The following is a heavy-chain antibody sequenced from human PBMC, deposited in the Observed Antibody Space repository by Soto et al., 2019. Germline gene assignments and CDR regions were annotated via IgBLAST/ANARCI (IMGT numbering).Heavy chain of an antibody. CDR1: GFTFSSYA. Sequence: EVQLLESGGGLVQPGGSLRLSCAASGFTFSSYAMSWVRQAPGKGLEWVSAISGSGGSTYYADSVKGRFTISRDNSKNTLYLTMNSLRAEDTAVYYCAATRGYNYYYGMDVWGQGTTVTVSS. V-gene: IGHV3-23*01. D-gene: IGHD3-22*01. CDR3: AATRGYNYYYGMDV. J-gene: IGHJ6*02. CDR2: ISGSGGST.